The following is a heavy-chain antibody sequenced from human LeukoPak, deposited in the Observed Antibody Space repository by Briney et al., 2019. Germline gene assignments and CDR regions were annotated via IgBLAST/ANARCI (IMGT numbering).Heavy chain of an antibody. V-gene: IGHV4-4*07. CDR1: GGSISSYY. D-gene: IGHD6-19*01. Sequence: SETLSLTRTVSGGSISSYYWSWIRQPAGKGLEWIGRIYTSGSTNYNPSLKSRVTMSVDTSKNQFPLKLGSVTAADTAVYYCARGAYSSGWFDYWGQGTLVTVSS. CDR3: ARGAYSSGWFDY. CDR2: IYTSGST. J-gene: IGHJ4*02.